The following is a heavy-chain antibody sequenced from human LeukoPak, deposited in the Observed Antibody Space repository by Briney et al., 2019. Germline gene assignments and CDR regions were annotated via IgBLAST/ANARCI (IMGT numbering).Heavy chain of an antibody. J-gene: IGHJ4*02. CDR1: GFTFSNYW. Sequence: GGSLRLSCADSGFTFSNYWMSWVRQAPGKGLEWVANIKQDGSEKYYVDSVKGRFTISRDNAKNSLYLQMNSLRADDTAAYYCARTAFRTASYFDYWGQGTLVTVSS. CDR2: IKQDGSEK. D-gene: IGHD1-1*01. CDR3: ARTAFRTASYFDY. V-gene: IGHV3-7*05.